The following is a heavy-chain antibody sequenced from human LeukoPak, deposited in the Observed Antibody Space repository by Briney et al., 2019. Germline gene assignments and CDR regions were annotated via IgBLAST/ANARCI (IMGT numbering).Heavy chain of an antibody. CDR3: ARDIPRGYSYGPLGWFDP. Sequence: ASVKVSCKASGYTFIGYGISWVRQAPGQGLEWMGWISAYNGNTNYAQKLQGRVTMTTDTSTSTAYMELRSLRSDDTAVYYCARDIPRGYSYGPLGWFDPWGQGTLVTVSS. CDR1: GYTFIGYG. CDR2: ISAYNGNT. V-gene: IGHV1-18*01. D-gene: IGHD5-18*01. J-gene: IGHJ5*02.